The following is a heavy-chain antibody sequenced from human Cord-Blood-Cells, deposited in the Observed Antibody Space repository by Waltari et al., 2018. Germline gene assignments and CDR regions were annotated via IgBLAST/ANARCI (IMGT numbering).Heavy chain of an antibody. CDR2: ISSSSYI. CDR1: GFTFSSYS. V-gene: IGHV3-21*01. CDR3: ARDNSSSWFDY. J-gene: IGHJ4*02. D-gene: IGHD6-13*01. Sequence: EVQLVESGGGLVKPGGSLRLSCAASGFTFSSYSMNWVRQAPGKGLEWVSSISSSSYIYYADSVKGRFTISRDNAKNSLYLQMNSLRAEDTAVYYCARDNSSSWFDYWGQGTLVTVSS.